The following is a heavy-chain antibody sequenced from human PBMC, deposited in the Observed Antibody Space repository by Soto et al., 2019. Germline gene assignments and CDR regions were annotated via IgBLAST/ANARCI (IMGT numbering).Heavy chain of an antibody. D-gene: IGHD1-1*01. CDR3: ARGRYGDY. J-gene: IGHJ4*02. Sequence: QVHLVQSGAEVKKPGASVKVSCKGSGYAFTTYGITWVRQAPGQGLEWMRWISAHNGNTNYAQKLPGRVTVTRDTSTSTAYMELRSLRSDDTAVYYCARGRYGDYWGQGALVTVSS. CDR1: GYAFTTYG. V-gene: IGHV1-18*01. CDR2: ISAHNGNT.